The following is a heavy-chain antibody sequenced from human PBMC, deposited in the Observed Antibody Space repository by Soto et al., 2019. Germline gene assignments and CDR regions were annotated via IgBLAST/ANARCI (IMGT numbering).Heavy chain of an antibody. V-gene: IGHV1-18*01. Sequence: GASVKVSCKASGYTFSSYGISWVRQAPGQGVEWVGWISAYNGNTNYAQKLQGRVTMTTDTSTSTAYMELRSLRSDDTAVYYCARDLVSYYYDSSGYYALPFFDYWGQGTLVTVSS. CDR3: ARDLVSYYYDSSGYYALPFFDY. CDR2: ISAYNGNT. J-gene: IGHJ4*02. CDR1: GYTFSSYG. D-gene: IGHD3-22*01.